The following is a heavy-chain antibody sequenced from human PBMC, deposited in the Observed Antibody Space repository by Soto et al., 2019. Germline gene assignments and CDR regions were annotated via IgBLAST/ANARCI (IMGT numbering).Heavy chain of an antibody. CDR1: GFTFSSYG. D-gene: IGHD3-22*01. V-gene: IGHV3-30*18. CDR3: AKDGWEFYDSSGSYYFDY. J-gene: IGHJ4*02. CDR2: ISYDGSNK. Sequence: GGSLRLSCAASGFTFSSYGMHWVRQAPGKGLEWVAVISYDGSNKYYADSVKGRFTISRHNSKNTLYLQMNSLRAEDTAVYYCAKDGWEFYDSSGSYYFDYWGQGTLVTVSS.